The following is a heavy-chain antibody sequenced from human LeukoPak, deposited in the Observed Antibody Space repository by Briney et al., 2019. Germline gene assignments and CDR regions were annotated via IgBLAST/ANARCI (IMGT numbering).Heavy chain of an antibody. J-gene: IGHJ3*02. CDR3: ASMGSWPQGGAFDI. V-gene: IGHV3-11*01. Sequence: GGSLRLSCAASGFTFSDYHMSWIRQAPGKGLEWVSYISSSGSTIYYADSVKGRFTISRDDAKNSLYLQMNSLRAEDTAVYYCASMGSWPQGGAFDIWGQGTMVTVSS. CDR1: GFTFSDYH. CDR2: ISSSGSTI. D-gene: IGHD6-13*01.